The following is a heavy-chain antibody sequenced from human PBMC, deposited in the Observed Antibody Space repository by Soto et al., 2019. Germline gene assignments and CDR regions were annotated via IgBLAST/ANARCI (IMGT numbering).Heavy chain of an antibody. D-gene: IGHD6-19*01. CDR2: IYPGDSDT. CDR1: GYSFTSYW. CDR3: ARGGAIAVAGADYYYYGMDV. J-gene: IGHJ6*02. Sequence: LGESLKISCKGSGYSFTSYWIGWVRQMPGKGLEWMGIIYPGDSDTRYSPSFQGQVTISADKSISTAYLQWSSLKASDTAMYYCARGGAIAVAGADYYYYGMDVWGQGTTVTVSS. V-gene: IGHV5-51*01.